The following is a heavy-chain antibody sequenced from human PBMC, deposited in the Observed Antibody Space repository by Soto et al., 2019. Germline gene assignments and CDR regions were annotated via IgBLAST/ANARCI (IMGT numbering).Heavy chain of an antibody. V-gene: IGHV4-39*02. CDR3: ATKNYYESSGYYS. CDR1: GGSISTSSHY. Sequence: LTCTVSGGSISTSSHYWGWIRQSPGKGLEWIGTVFHTGSTSYNPSLKSRVTISIDTSMNHFSLKLSSVTAADTAIYFCATKNYYESSGYYSWGQGALVTVSS. CDR2: VFHTGST. D-gene: IGHD3-22*01. J-gene: IGHJ4*02.